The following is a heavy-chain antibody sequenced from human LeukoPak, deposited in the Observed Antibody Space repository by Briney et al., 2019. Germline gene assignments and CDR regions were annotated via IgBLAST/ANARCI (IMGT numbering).Heavy chain of an antibody. D-gene: IGHD5-18*01. J-gene: IGHJ3*02. V-gene: IGHV4-59*02. CDR1: GGSVSSHY. CDR3: ARGRGYSYGYVRAFDI. CDR2: ISDSGST. Sequence: PSETLSLTCTVSGGSVSSHYWSWIRQPPGKGLQWIGYISDSGSTNYNPALKSRVTISVDTSKNQFSLKLSSVTAADTAVYYCARGRGYSYGYVRAFDIWGQGTMVTVSS.